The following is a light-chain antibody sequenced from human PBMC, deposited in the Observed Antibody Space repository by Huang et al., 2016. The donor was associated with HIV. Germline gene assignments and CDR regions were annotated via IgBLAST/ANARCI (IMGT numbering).Light chain of an antibody. J-gene: IGKJ3*01. CDR1: QDINNF. Sequence: IRMTQFPSSLSASTGDRVTITCRANQDINNFLAWYQQRPGSVPKLLICASSTLQSGFPSSVSGNGSGTDFSLTVGCLHSEDVATYYCQQYDMHPLTFGPGTRVDIK. V-gene: IGKV1-8*01. CDR3: QQYDMHPLT. CDR2: ASS.